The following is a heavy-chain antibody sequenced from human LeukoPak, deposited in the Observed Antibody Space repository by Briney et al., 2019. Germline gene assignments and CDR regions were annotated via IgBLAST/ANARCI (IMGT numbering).Heavy chain of an antibody. CDR2: INSDGSTT. J-gene: IGHJ4*02. CDR3: ATSDPISGYYY. CDR1: GFTFSNYA. Sequence: PGGSLRLSCAASGFTFSNYAMSWVRQAPGKGLVWVSRINSDGSTTNYADSVKGRFTISRDNAKNTLSLQMNSLSAEDTAVYYCATSDPISGYYYWGQGTLVTVSS. D-gene: IGHD3-22*01. V-gene: IGHV3-74*01.